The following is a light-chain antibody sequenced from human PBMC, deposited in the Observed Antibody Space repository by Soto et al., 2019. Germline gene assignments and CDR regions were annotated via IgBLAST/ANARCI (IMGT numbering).Light chain of an antibody. V-gene: IGKV3-20*01. CDR2: GTS. Sequence: EIVLTQSPGTLSLSPGERATLSCRASQSFSSNYLAWYQQKPGQAPRRLIYGTSSRATGIPDRFSGSGSGTDFTLTISRLEPEDFAVYYCQQYGSSPPTFGQGTKVDIK. CDR1: QSFSSNY. J-gene: IGKJ1*01. CDR3: QQYGSSPPT.